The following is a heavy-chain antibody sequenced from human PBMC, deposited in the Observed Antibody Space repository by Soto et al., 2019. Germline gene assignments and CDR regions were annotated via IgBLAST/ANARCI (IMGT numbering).Heavy chain of an antibody. J-gene: IGHJ4*02. V-gene: IGHV3-33*01. CDR3: AAGEPLNY. Sequence: PGGSLRLSCAASGFTFSNYGMHWVRQAPGKGLEWVAIIWYDGSNKYYADSVKGRFTISRDNSKNTVYLQMNSLRAEDTAMDFCAAGEPLNYRGQGTLVTVSS. CDR2: IWYDGSNK. CDR1: GFTFSNYG. D-gene: IGHD3-10*01.